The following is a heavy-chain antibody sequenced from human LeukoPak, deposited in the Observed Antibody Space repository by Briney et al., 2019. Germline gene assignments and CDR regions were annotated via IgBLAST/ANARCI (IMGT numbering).Heavy chain of an antibody. CDR1: GFIFSTYW. J-gene: IGHJ4*02. D-gene: IGHD3-10*01. V-gene: IGHV3-74*01. CDR2: INSDGSNT. Sequence: GGSLRLSCAASGFIFSTYWMHWVRQAPGKGLMWVSRINSDGSNTSYADSVKGRFTISRDNAKNTVYLQMNSLRAEDTAVYYCARGNYYVSWGQGILVTVSS. CDR3: ARGNYYVS.